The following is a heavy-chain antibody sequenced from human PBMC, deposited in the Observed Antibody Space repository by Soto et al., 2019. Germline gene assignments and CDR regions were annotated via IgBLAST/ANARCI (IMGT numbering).Heavy chain of an antibody. Sequence: GGSLRLSCAASGFTFTNYWMHWVRQAPGKGLVWVSRINSDGSSTIYADSVKGRFTISRDNAKNTLNLQMNSLRAEDRAVYYCARGKHSGMDVWGQGTTVTVSS. CDR3: ARGKHSGMDV. CDR1: GFTFTNYW. CDR2: INSDGSST. J-gene: IGHJ6*02. V-gene: IGHV3-74*01.